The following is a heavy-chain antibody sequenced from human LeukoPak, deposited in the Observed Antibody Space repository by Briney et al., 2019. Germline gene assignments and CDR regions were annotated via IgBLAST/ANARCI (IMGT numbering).Heavy chain of an antibody. CDR1: GFTFSSYA. J-gene: IGHJ3*02. Sequence: PGGSLRLSCAASGFTFSSYAMHWVRQAPGKGLEWVANIKQDGSEKYYVDSVKGRFTISRDNAKNSLYLQMNSLRAEDTAVYYCARVLYYYDNNDYWGAFDIWGQGTMVTVSS. CDR3: ARVLYYYDNNDYWGAFDI. V-gene: IGHV3-7*03. D-gene: IGHD3-22*01. CDR2: IKQDGSEK.